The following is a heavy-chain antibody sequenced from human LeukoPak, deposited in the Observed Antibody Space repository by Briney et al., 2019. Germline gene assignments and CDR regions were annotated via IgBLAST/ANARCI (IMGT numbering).Heavy chain of an antibody. V-gene: IGHV3-21*01. CDR1: GFSFRIYN. CDR2: ISSSSSYI. J-gene: IGHJ4*02. D-gene: IGHD3-22*01. Sequence: GGSLRLSCAASGFSFRIYNMNWVRQAPGGGLEWVSYISSSSSYIYYADSVKGRFTISRDNAKNSLYLQMNSLRAEDTAMYYCASLYYYDNSGYSDWGQGTPVTVSS. CDR3: ASLYYYDNSGYSD.